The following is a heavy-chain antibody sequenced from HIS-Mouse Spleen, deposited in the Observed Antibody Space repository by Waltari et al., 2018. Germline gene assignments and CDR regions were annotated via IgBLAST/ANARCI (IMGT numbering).Heavy chain of an antibody. V-gene: IGHV4-39*01. CDR3: ARLWAGGGRFDY. CDR2: IYYSGST. CDR1: GGSISSRSYY. Sequence: QLQLQESGPGLVKPSETLSLTCTVPGGSISSRSYYWGWNRQPPGKGLEWIGSIYYSGSTYYNPSLKSRVTISVDTSKNQFSLKLSSVTAADTAVYYCARLWAGGGRFDYWGQGTLVTVSS. D-gene: IGHD3-16*01. J-gene: IGHJ4*02.